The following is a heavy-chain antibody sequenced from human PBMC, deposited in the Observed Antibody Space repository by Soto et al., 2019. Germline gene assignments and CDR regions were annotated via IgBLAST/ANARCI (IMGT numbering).Heavy chain of an antibody. Sequence: SETLSLTCAVYGGPFNGYNWSWIRQPPGKGLEWIGEINHSGSTNYNPSLKSRLTISVDTSKNQFSLKLDSVTAADTAVYYCARDLDTATYFDYWGHGTLVTVSS. V-gene: IGHV4-34*01. CDR2: INHSGST. D-gene: IGHD5-18*01. CDR3: ARDLDTATYFDY. J-gene: IGHJ4*01. CDR1: GGPFNGYN.